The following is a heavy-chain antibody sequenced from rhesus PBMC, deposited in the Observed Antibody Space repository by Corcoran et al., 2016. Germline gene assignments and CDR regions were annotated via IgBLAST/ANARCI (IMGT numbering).Heavy chain of an antibody. CDR2: IYGSSGST. Sequence: QVQLQESGPGLVKPSETLSLTCAVSGGSISGGYDWIWFRQPPGKGLEWIGYIYGSSGSTNYNPSLKNRVTISKDTSKNQFSLKLSSVTAADTAVYYCARRYIAGTTNFYDYWGQGVLVTVSS. CDR3: ARRYIAGTTNFYDY. V-gene: IGHV4-76*01. J-gene: IGHJ4*01. D-gene: IGHD1-20*01. CDR1: GGSISGGYD.